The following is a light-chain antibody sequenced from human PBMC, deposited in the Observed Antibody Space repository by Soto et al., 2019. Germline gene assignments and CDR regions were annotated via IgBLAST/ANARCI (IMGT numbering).Light chain of an antibody. J-gene: IGKJ1*01. V-gene: IGKV3-11*01. CDR1: QSVSTF. CDR2: EAY. Sequence: EIVLTQSPATLSLSPGERAILSCRASQSVSTFLAWVQQKPGQAPRILIHEAYSRATGIPARFSGSGSGTDFTLTITRLEPEDFAVYYCHQYGSAQWTFGQGTKVDI. CDR3: HQYGSAQWT.